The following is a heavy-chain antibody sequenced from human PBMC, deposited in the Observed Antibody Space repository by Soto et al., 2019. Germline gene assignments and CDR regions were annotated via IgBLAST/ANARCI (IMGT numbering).Heavy chain of an antibody. CDR2: ISYDGSNK. J-gene: IGHJ6*02. Sequence: PGGSLRLSCAASGFTFSSYAMHWCRQAPGKGLEWVAVISYDGSNKYYADSVKGRFTISRDHFKNTLYLQMNSPRAEDTAVYYCARDGSPYYYYGMDVWGQGTTVTVSS. D-gene: IGHD3-10*01. V-gene: IGHV3-30-3*01. CDR1: GFTFSSYA. CDR3: ARDGSPYYYYGMDV.